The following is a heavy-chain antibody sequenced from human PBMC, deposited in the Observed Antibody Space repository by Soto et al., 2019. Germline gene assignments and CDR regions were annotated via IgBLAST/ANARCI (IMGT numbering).Heavy chain of an antibody. CDR3: ATTSGYCSGGSCQLDY. CDR1: GFTFSSYG. CDR2: IWYDGSNK. J-gene: IGHJ4*02. Sequence: GGSLRLSCAASGFTFSSYGMHWVRQAPGKGLEWVAVIWYDGSNKYYADSVKGRFTIFRDNSKNTLYLQMNSLRAEDTAVYYCATTSGYCSGGSCQLDYWGQGTLVTGSS. D-gene: IGHD2-15*01. V-gene: IGHV3-33*01.